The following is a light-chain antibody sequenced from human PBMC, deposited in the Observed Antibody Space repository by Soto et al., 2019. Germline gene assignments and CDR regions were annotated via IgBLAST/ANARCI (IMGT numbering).Light chain of an antibody. CDR2: GAS. J-gene: IGKJ4*01. Sequence: ETVMTQSPASLSVSPGERATLSCRASQSVSTNLAWYQQKPGQPPRLLIYGASTRATVVPARFSGSGSGTELTLTISSLQSEDFAVYFCHQYNNWPVTFGGGTKVEIK. V-gene: IGKV3-15*01. CDR1: QSVSTN. CDR3: HQYNNWPVT.